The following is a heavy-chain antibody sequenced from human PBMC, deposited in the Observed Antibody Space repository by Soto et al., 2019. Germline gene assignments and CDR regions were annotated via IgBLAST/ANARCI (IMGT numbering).Heavy chain of an antibody. CDR3: AIELWWHPR. CDR1: GFTFSDHA. CDR2: ISGGGTGA. Sequence: EVQLLESGGGLVQPGGSLRLSCTASGFTFSDHAMTWVRQAPGKGLEWLSGISGGGTGAYYADSVKGRFTVSRDNSNNTVFLQMDSVSVDGAAVYFCAIELWWHPRWGQGTLVTVSS. D-gene: IGHD2-15*01. J-gene: IGHJ4*02. V-gene: IGHV3-23*01.